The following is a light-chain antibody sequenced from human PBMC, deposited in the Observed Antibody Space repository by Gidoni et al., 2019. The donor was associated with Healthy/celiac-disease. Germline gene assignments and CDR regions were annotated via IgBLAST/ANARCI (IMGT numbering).Light chain of an antibody. CDR2: GAS. V-gene: IGKV3-15*01. CDR3: QQYNNWLGT. Sequence: EIVMMQSPATLSVSPGERATLSCRASQSVRSNLAWYQQKPGQAPRLLIYGASTRATGIPARFSGSGSGTDFTLTISSLQSEDFAVYYCQQYNNWLGTFGQGTKVEIK. J-gene: IGKJ1*01. CDR1: QSVRSN.